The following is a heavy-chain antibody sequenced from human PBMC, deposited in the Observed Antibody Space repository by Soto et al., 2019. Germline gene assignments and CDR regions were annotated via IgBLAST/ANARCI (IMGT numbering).Heavy chain of an antibody. CDR2: ITSYDST. CDR3: ASGPHRNSLYFY. V-gene: IGHV3-53*01. D-gene: IGHD2-15*01. CDR1: DFTVTDRF. Sequence: EVQLVESGGGLIQPGGSLRLSCAASDFTVTDRFLTWVRQAPGKGLEWVSVITSYDSTYYADSVRGRFTISRDNSKNSFFLQMSSLRAEDTAVYFCASGPHRNSLYFYGGQGTLVTVSS. J-gene: IGHJ4*02.